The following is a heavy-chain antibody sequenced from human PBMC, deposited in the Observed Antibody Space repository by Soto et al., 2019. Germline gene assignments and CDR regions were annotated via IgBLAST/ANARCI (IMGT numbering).Heavy chain of an antibody. CDR2: ISGSGGST. J-gene: IGHJ4*02. D-gene: IGHD6-19*01. CDR3: AKGTDAVAGTYASDY. Sequence: GGSLRLSCAASGFTFSSYAMSWVRRAPGKGLEWVSAISGSGGSTYYADSVKGRFTISRDNSKNTLYLQMNSLRAEDTAVYYCAKGTDAVAGTYASDYWGQGTLVTVSS. V-gene: IGHV3-23*01. CDR1: GFTFSSYA.